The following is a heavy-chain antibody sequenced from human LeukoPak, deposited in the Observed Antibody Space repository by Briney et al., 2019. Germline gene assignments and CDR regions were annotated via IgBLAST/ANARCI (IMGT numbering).Heavy chain of an antibody. CDR1: EFTFSSYA. CDR3: ARTRSSGYLTSDY. CDR2: ITNSGNSK. J-gene: IGHJ4*02. V-gene: IGHV3-48*01. D-gene: IGHD3-22*01. Sequence: GGSLRLSCAASEFTFSSYAMSWVRQAPGKGLEWVSYITNSGNSKSYADSVKGRFTISRDNTQNSLYLQMNGLRAEDTAVYYCARTRSSGYLTSDYWGQGILVTVSS.